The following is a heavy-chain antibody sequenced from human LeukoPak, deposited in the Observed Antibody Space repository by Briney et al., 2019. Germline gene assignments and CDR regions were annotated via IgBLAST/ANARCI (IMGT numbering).Heavy chain of an antibody. CDR1: GFTFRSYG. CDR3: ARGRIVVVPYDAFDI. CDR2: ITGSGGSI. D-gene: IGHD2-15*01. J-gene: IGHJ3*02. Sequence: GGSLRLSCAASGFTFRSYGMSWVRQAPGKGLEWVSAITGSGGSIFYADSVKGRFTIARDNSNNTLYLQMNSLRADDTAVYYCARGRIVVVPYDAFDIWGQGTMVTVSS. V-gene: IGHV3-23*01.